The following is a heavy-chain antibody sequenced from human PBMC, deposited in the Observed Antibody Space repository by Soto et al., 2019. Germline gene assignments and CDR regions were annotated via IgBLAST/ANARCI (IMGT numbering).Heavy chain of an antibody. V-gene: IGHV1-69*13. CDR1: GGTFSSYA. Sequence: ASVKVSCKASGGTFSSYAISWVRQAPGQGLEWMGGIIPIFGTANYAQKFQGRVTITADESTSTAYMELSSLRSEDTAVYYCARVPRWLQSGLSEGYYYYYGMDVWGQGTTVTVSS. CDR2: IIPIFGTA. J-gene: IGHJ6*02. D-gene: IGHD5-12*01. CDR3: ARVPRWLQSGLSEGYYYYYGMDV.